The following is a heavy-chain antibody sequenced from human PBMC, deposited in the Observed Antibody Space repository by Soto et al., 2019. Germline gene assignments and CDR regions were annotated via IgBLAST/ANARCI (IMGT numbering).Heavy chain of an antibody. D-gene: IGHD2-2*01. Sequence: EVQLLESGGGLVQPGGSLRLSCAASGFTFSSYAMSWVRQAPGKGLEWVSAISGSGGSTYYADSVKGRFTISRDNSKNTLYLQMNSLRAEDTAVYYCWVTDIVVVPAAPDYWYFDLWGHGTLVTVSS. J-gene: IGHJ2*01. CDR3: WVTDIVVVPAAPDYWYFDL. CDR1: GFTFSSYA. V-gene: IGHV3-23*01. CDR2: ISGSGGST.